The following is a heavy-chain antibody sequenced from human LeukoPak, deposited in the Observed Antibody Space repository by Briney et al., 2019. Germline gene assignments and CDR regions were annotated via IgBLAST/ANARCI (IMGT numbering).Heavy chain of an antibody. V-gene: IGHV3-49*04. Sequence: GGSLRLSCTASGFTFGDYAMSWVRQAPGKGLEWVGFIRSKAYGGTTEYAASVKGRFTISRDDSKSIAYLQMNSLKTEDTAVYYCTSAQGYSSSSGDYWGQGTLVTVSS. J-gene: IGHJ4*02. CDR3: TSAQGYSSSSGDY. D-gene: IGHD6-6*01. CDR2: IRSKAYGGTT. CDR1: GFTFGDYA.